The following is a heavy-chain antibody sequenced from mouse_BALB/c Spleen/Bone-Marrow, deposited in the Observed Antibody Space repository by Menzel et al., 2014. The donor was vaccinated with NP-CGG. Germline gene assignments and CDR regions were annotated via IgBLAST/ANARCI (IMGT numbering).Heavy chain of an antibody. CDR3: ARGDYDAFAY. D-gene: IGHD2-4*01. CDR2: INPSTGYT. Sequence: QVQLQQSGAELAKPGASVKMSCKASGHTFTSYWMHWVRQRPGQGLEWIGYINPSTGYTEYNQRFKDKATLAAVKSSTTAYMQLSSLTSEDSAVYYCARGDYDAFAYWGQGTLVTVSA. V-gene: IGHV1-7*01. CDR1: GHTFTSYW. J-gene: IGHJ3*01.